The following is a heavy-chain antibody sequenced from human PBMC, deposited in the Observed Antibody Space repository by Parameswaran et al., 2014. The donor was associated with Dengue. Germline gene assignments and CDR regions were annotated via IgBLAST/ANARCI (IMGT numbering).Heavy chain of an antibody. CDR3: ARGDDSSGFGAFDI. D-gene: IGHD3-22*01. CDR1: GYRFTSYW. CDR2: IYPGDSDI. J-gene: IGHJ3*02. V-gene: IGHV5-51*01. Sequence: GSLRLSCKVSGYRFTSYWIGWVRQMPGKGLEWMGIIYPGDSDIRYSPSFQGQVTISADRSISTAYLQWSSLKASDTAVYYCARGDDSSGFGAFDIWGQGTMVTVSS.